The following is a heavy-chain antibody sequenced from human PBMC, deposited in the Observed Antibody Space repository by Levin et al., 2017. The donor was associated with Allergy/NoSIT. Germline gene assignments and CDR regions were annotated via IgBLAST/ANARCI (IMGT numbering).Heavy chain of an antibody. Sequence: LSQTLSLTCAISGDSVSSTRATWNWIRQSPSRGLEWLGRTYYRSKWFNDYAVSVKSRITINPDTSKNQFSLQLNSVTPEDTAVYYCANMDSAYWGQGTLVTVSS. CDR1: GDSVSSTRAT. V-gene: IGHV6-1*01. CDR2: TYYRSKWFN. J-gene: IGHJ4*02. CDR3: ANMDSAY.